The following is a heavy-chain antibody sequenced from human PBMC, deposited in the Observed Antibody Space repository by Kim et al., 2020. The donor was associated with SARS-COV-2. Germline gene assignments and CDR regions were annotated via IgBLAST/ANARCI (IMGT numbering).Heavy chain of an antibody. CDR2: ISGDGGST. J-gene: IGHJ6*02. V-gene: IGHV3-43*02. D-gene: IGHD5-12*01. CDR3: AKAEYRGYSGYDQVLGYYYYGMDV. Sequence: VGSLRLSCAAAGFTFDEYAMHCVREALGNGLDVVSLISGDGGSTYYADSVKGRLRISRDPRTPSLYLHLNSLRTEDTALYYCAKAEYRGYSGYDQVLGYYYYGMDVWGQGTTVTVSS. CDR1: GFTFDEYA.